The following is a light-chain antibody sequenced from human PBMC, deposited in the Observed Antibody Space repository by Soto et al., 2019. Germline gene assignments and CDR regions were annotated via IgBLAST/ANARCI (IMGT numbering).Light chain of an antibody. CDR3: QQYGSSPRT. J-gene: IGKJ1*01. CDR2: GAS. CDR1: QSVRRDY. Sequence: EIVLTQSPGTLSLSPGERATLSCRASQSVRRDYLAWYQQKPGQAPRLHIYGASTRATGIPDRFTGSGSERDFTVTMSRLEPEDFAVYYCQQYGSSPRTFGQGTKVDIK. V-gene: IGKV3-20*01.